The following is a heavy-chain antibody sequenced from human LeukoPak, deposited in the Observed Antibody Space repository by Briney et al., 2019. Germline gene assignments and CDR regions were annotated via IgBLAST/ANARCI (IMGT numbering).Heavy chain of an antibody. D-gene: IGHD6-13*01. CDR3: ARHGPYSSSWSAPGY. Sequence: GESLKISCKGSGYSFTSYWIGWVRQMPGKGLEWMGIIYPGDSDTRYSPSFQGQVTISADKSISTAYLQWSSLKASDTAMYYCARHGPYSSSWSAPGYWGQGTLVTVSS. J-gene: IGHJ4*02. CDR2: IYPGDSDT. V-gene: IGHV5-51*01. CDR1: GYSFTSYW.